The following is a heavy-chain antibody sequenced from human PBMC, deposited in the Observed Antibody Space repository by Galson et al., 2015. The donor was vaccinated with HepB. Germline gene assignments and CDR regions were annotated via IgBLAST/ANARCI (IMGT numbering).Heavy chain of an antibody. CDR1: GFSFTISGVG. CDR3: AHSKSTIFDY. D-gene: IGHD2/OR15-2a*01. V-gene: IGHV2-5*01. CDR2: IYWNGDS. J-gene: IGHJ4*02. Sequence: PALVKPTQTLTLTCTFSGFSFTISGVGVGWIRQPPGEALGWLALIYWNGDSQYSPSLKSRLTITKDTSENQVVLTMTNMDPVDTATYYCAHSKSTIFDYWGQGTLVTVSS.